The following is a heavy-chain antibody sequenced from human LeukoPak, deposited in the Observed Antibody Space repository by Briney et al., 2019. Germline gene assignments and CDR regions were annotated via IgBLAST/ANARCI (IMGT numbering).Heavy chain of an antibody. D-gene: IGHD2-15*01. J-gene: IGHJ5*02. CDR2: INAGNGNT. Sequence: GASVKVSCKASGYTFTSYAMHWVRQAPGQRLEWMGWINAGNGNTKYSQEFQGRVTITRDTSASTAYMELSSLRSEDMAVYYRARGRYCSGGSCYSGWFDPWGQGTLVTVSS. CDR1: GYTFTSYA. V-gene: IGHV1-3*03. CDR3: ARGRYCSGGSCYSGWFDP.